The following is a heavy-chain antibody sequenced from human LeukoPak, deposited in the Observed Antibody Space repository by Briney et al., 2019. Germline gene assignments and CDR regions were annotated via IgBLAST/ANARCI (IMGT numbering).Heavy chain of an antibody. CDR1: GYTFTSYG. CDR3: AREGDDILTGFNNWFDP. V-gene: IGHV1-18*01. J-gene: IGHJ5*02. Sequence: ASVKVSCKASGYTFTSYGISWVRRAPGQGLEWMGWISAYNGNTNYAQKLQGRVTMTTDTSTSTAYMELRSLRSDDTAVYYCAREGDDILTGFNNWFDPWGQGTLVTVSS. CDR2: ISAYNGNT. D-gene: IGHD3-9*01.